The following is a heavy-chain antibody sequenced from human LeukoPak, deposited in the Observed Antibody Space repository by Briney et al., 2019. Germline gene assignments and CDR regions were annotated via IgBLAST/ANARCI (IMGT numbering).Heavy chain of an antibody. CDR3: AAEGRDGYNYPTYYFDY. J-gene: IGHJ4*02. Sequence: ASVKVSCKASGGTFSSYAISWVRQAPGQGLEWMGRIIPILGIANYAQKLQGRVTITADKSTSTAYMELSSLRSEDTAVYYCAAEGRDGYNYPTYYFDYWGQGTLVTVSS. CDR1: GGTFSSYA. V-gene: IGHV1-69*04. D-gene: IGHD5-24*01. CDR2: IIPILGIA.